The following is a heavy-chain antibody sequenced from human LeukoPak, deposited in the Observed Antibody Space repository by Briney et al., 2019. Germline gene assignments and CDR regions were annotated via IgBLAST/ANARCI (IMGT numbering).Heavy chain of an antibody. D-gene: IGHD3-10*01. CDR2: IFHSGST. J-gene: IGHJ5*02. CDR1: GDSISSGAYS. CDR3: ARELWFANAPGSWLDP. Sequence: SQTLSLTCVVSGDSISSGAYSWSWIRQPPGKGLEWIVYIFHSGSTFYNPSLKSRVTISVYNSNNQFSLRLTAVTAADTAVYYCARELWFANAPGSWLDPWGQGTLVTVSS. V-gene: IGHV4-30-2*01.